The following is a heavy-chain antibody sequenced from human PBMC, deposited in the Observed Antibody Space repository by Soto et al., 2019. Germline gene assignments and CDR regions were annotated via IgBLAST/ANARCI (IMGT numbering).Heavy chain of an antibody. CDR1: GYTXSNYG. Sequence: SXKVSFKTSGYTXSNYGITLVRQAPGQPLEWLGWISLYSDGTNYAKKFQGRVSMTTDTSKTTAYMELRSLRSDDTAVYYCARVVPGAEAWFGPWGQGTLGTVSS. J-gene: IGHJ5*02. CDR2: ISLYSDGT. CDR3: ARVVPGAEAWFGP. V-gene: IGHV1-18*01. D-gene: IGHD2-2*01.